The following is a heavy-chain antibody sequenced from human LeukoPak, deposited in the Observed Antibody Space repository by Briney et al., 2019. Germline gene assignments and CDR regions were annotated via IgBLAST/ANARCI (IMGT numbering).Heavy chain of an antibody. CDR1: GFTFSSYS. D-gene: IGHD3-10*01. CDR2: VSSSSTYI. J-gene: IGHJ4*02. Sequence: PGGSLRLSCAASGFTFSSYSMNWVRQAPGKGLEWVSSVSSSSTYISYADSVKGRFTISRDNAKNSLYLQMNSLRAEDTAVYYCAFGATFGESPFDYWGQGTLVTVSS. V-gene: IGHV3-21*01. CDR3: AFGATFGESPFDY.